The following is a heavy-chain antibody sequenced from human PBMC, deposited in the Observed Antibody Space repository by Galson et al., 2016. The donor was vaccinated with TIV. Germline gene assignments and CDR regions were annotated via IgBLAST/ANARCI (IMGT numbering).Heavy chain of an antibody. Sequence: SLRLSCATSGFTFSRYGMHWVRQAPGKGLEWVAVIWYEGNNRDYADSVKGRFTISKDNAKNSLNLQMNSLRVEDTAVYYCARVKGDGEYSYGAFEFWGQGTQVTVSS. CDR3: ARVKGDGEYSYGAFEF. D-gene: IGHD5-18*01. V-gene: IGHV3-33*01. CDR2: IWYEGNNR. J-gene: IGHJ4*02. CDR1: GFTFSRYG.